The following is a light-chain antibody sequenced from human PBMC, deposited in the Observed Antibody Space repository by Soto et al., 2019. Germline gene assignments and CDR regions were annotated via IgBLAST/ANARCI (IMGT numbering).Light chain of an antibody. CDR3: AAWDDSLNGYYV. CDR1: SSNIGSNT. V-gene: IGLV1-44*01. J-gene: IGLJ1*01. CDR2: SNN. Sequence: QSVLTQPPSASGTPGQRVTISCSGSSSNIGSNTVSWYQQLPGTAPKLLIYSNNQRPSGVPDRFSGSKSGTSASLAISGPQSEDEADYYCAAWDDSLNGYYVFGTGTKVTVL.